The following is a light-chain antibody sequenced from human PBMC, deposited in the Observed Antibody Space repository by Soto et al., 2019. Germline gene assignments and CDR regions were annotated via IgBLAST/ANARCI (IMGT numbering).Light chain of an antibody. CDR1: SSNIGSKT. CDR3: AAWEDRLNGVV. J-gene: IGLJ2*01. CDR2: SNK. Sequence: QSVLTQPPSASGTPVHRVTIACSGSSSNIGSKTVNWYQQLPGTAPKLLIYSNKQRPSGLPDRFSGSKYGTSASLAISGLQSEDSADYYCAAWEDRLNGVVFGGGTQLTVL. V-gene: IGLV1-44*01.